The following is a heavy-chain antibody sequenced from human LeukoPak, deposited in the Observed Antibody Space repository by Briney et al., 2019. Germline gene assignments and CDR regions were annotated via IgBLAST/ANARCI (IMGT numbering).Heavy chain of an antibody. D-gene: IGHD3-22*01. CDR3: AILKGSSGYHFDY. V-gene: IGHV1-8*01. CDR1: GYTFTGYD. CDR2: MNPNSGNT. Sequence: ASVTVSCKASGYTFTGYDINWVRQATGQGLEWMGWMNPNSGNTGYAQKFQGRVTMTRNTSISTAYMELSSLRSEDTAVYYCAILKGSSGYHFDYWGQGTLVTVSS. J-gene: IGHJ4*02.